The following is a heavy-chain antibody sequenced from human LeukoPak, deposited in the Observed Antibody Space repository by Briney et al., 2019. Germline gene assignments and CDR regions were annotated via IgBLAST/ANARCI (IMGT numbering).Heavy chain of an antibody. Sequence: GGSLRLSCTASGFTFTSHWMHWVRQVPGKGLVWVSRINGDGSGTNHADSVKGRFTISRDNAKNTLYLQMNSLRAEDTAVYFCAKRGVVIRAILVGFHKQAYYFDSWGQGALVTVSS. J-gene: IGHJ4*02. CDR1: GFTFTSHW. V-gene: IGHV3-74*01. CDR3: AKRGVVIRAILVGFHKQAYYFDS. CDR2: INGDGSGT. D-gene: IGHD3-10*01.